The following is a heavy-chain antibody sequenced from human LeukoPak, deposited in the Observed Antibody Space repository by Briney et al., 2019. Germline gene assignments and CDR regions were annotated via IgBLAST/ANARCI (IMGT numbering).Heavy chain of an antibody. CDR2: IYYSGST. D-gene: IGHD3-3*02. CDR3: ARAKISTWDFDY. Sequence: SETLSLTCTVSGGSISSYYWSWIRQPPGKGLEWIGYIYYSGSTNYNPSLKSRVTMSVDTSKNQFSLKLSSVTAADTAVYYCARAKISTWDFDYWGQGTLVTVSS. V-gene: IGHV4-59*12. J-gene: IGHJ4*02. CDR1: GGSISSYY.